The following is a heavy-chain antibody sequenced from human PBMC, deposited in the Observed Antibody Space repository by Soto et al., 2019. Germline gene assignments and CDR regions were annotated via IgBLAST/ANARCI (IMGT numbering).Heavy chain of an antibody. CDR2: IIPIFGTA. D-gene: IGHD1-26*01. V-gene: IGHV1-69*13. Sequence: ASVKVSCKASGGTFSSYAISWVRQAPGQGLEWMGGIIPIFGTANYAQKFQGRVTITADESTSTAYMELSSLRSEDTAVYYCARVGGGSYHRYYYYGMDVWGQGTTVTVSS. CDR1: GGTFSSYA. CDR3: ARVGGGSYHRYYYYGMDV. J-gene: IGHJ6*02.